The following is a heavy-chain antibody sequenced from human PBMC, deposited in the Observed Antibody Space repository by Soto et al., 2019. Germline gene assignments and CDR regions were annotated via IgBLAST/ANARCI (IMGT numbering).Heavy chain of an antibody. Sequence: GGSLRLSCAASGFTFINYAMSWVRQAPGKGLAWVSTISDSGITTYYADSVKGRCSISRDNSKNTLFLQVNSLRAEDTAVHYCAKHRGGPYHTIDYWGLGTLVTVSS. V-gene: IGHV3-23*01. CDR3: AKHRGGPYHTIDY. CDR1: GFTFINYA. J-gene: IGHJ4*02. D-gene: IGHD1-26*01. CDR2: ISDSGITT.